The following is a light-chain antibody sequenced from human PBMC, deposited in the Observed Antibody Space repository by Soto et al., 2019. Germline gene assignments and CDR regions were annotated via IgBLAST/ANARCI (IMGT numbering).Light chain of an antibody. CDR1: SSDVGAYNY. V-gene: IGLV2-11*01. J-gene: IGLJ1*01. Sequence: QSVLTQPRAASGSPGQSVTISSTGTSSDVGAYNYVSWYQQHPGKAPKLMIYDVSKRPSGVPDRFSGSKSGNTASLTISGLQAEDEADYYCYSYGGNNYVFGTGTKVTVL. CDR2: DVS. CDR3: YSYGGNNYV.